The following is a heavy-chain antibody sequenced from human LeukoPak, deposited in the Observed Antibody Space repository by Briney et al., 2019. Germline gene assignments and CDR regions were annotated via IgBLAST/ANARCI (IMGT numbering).Heavy chain of an antibody. Sequence: GESLKISCKGSGYSFTSYWIGWVRQMPGKGLEWMGIIYPGDSDTRYSPSFQGQVTISADKSISTAYLQWSSLKASGTATYYCARLPSSRLPNTPFDYWGQGTLVTVSS. J-gene: IGHJ4*02. CDR3: ARLPSSRLPNTPFDY. CDR2: IYPGDSDT. V-gene: IGHV5-51*01. CDR1: GYSFTSYW. D-gene: IGHD6-19*01.